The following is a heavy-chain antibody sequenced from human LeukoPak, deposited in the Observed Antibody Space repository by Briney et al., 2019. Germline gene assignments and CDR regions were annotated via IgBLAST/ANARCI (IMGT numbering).Heavy chain of an antibody. D-gene: IGHD3-22*01. V-gene: IGHV3-21*01. J-gene: IGHJ4*02. CDR3: ATYYYDSSGYYYFDY. CDR1: GFTFSSYS. Sequence: GGSLRLSCAASGFTFSSYSMNWVRQAPGKGLEWVSSISSSSSYIYYADSVKGRFTISRDNANNSLYLQMNSLRAEDTAVYYCATYYYDSSGYYYFDYWGQGTLVTVSS. CDR2: ISSSSSYI.